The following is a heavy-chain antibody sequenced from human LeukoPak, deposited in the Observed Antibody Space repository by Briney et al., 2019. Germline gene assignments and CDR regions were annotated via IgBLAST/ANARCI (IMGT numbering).Heavy chain of an antibody. Sequence: GASVKVSCKASGYNFANYGMSWVRQAPGQGLEWMGWVSVYKGNTQYAQKFQDRVTMTTDTSTSTVYMELRGLESDDTAVYYCARERSVNDHWGQGTLVTVSS. D-gene: IGHD3-3*01. CDR1: GYNFANYG. CDR3: ARERSVNDH. J-gene: IGHJ4*02. V-gene: IGHV1-18*01. CDR2: VSVYKGNT.